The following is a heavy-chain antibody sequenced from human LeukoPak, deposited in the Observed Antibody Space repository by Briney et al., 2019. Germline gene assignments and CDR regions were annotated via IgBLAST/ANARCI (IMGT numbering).Heavy chain of an antibody. CDR2: ISGSGGST. D-gene: IGHD3-10*01. V-gene: IGHV3-23*01. CDR1: GFTFSSYA. CDR3: AKDLMGSGSYYNLFDY. Sequence: PGGSLRLSCAASGFTFSSYAMSWVRQAPGKGLEWVSAISGSGGSTYYADSVKGWFTISRDNSKNTLYLQMNSLRAEDTAVYYCAKDLMGSGSYYNLFDYWGQGTLVTVSS. J-gene: IGHJ4*02.